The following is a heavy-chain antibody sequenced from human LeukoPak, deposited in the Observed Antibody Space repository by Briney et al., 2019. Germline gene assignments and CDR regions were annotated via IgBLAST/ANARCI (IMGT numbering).Heavy chain of an antibody. CDR2: ISAYNGNT. V-gene: IGHV1-18*01. CDR1: GGTFSSYG. Sequence: ASVKVSCKASGGTFSSYGISWVRQAPGQGLEWMGWISAYNGNTNYAQKLQGRVTMTTDTSTSTAYMELRSLRSDDTAVYYCARVSTTVTTPSLENDYWGQGTLVTVSS. J-gene: IGHJ4*02. CDR3: ARVSTTVTTPSLENDY. D-gene: IGHD4-17*01.